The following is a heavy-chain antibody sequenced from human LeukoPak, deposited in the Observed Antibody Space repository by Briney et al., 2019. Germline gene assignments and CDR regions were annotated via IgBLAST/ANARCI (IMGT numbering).Heavy chain of an antibody. J-gene: IGHJ4*02. Sequence: SETLSLTCAVHDGSFTSIYWSWIRQPPGRGLEWIGEITHSGSTNYNPSLKSRVTISLDTSKNQFSLKLNSVTAADAAVYCCARYTMAAAPRFDNWGQGTLVAVSS. CDR1: DGSFTSIY. V-gene: IGHV4-34*01. CDR3: ARYTMAAAPRFDN. D-gene: IGHD3-10*01. CDR2: ITHSGST.